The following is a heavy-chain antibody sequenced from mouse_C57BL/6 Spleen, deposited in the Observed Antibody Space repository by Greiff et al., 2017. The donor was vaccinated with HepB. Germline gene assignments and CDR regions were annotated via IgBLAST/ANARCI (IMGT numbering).Heavy chain of an antibody. V-gene: IGHV1-42*01. CDR3: AGHYDYDGAWFAY. CDR2: INPSTGGT. D-gene: IGHD2-4*01. Sequence: EVQRVESGPELVKPGASVKISCKASGYSFTGYYMNWVKQSPEKSLEWIGEINPSTGGTTYNQKFKAKATLTVDKSSSTAYMQLKSLTSEDSAVYYCAGHYDYDGAWFAYWGQGTLVTVSA. CDR1: GYSFTGYY. J-gene: IGHJ3*01.